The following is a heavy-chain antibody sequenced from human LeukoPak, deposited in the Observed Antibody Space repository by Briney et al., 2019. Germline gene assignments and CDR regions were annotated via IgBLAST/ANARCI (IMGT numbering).Heavy chain of an antibody. D-gene: IGHD2-2*01. Sequence: GGSLRLSCAAPGFTFSNYSMIWVRQAPGGGLEWVSSISSGSSSIYYADSVRGRFTISRDNAKNSLYLQMNSLRAEDTAVYYCSSNTSCYGIDYWRQGTLVTVSS. CDR1: GFTFSNYS. CDR3: SSNTSCYGIDY. J-gene: IGHJ4*02. V-gene: IGHV3-21*01. CDR2: ISSGSSSI.